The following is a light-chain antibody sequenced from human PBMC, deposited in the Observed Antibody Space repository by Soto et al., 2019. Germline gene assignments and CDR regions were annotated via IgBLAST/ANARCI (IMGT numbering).Light chain of an antibody. CDR2: DVS. CDR1: SSDVGGYNY. V-gene: IGLV2-14*01. J-gene: IGLJ1*01. CDR3: SSYTSSSTGV. Sequence: QSALTQPGSVSGSPGQSITISCTGTSSDVGGYNYVSWYQQHPGKAPKLMIYDVSNRPSGVSNRFSGSKSGTTASLTISGLQAEDEADYYCSSYTSSSTGVFGTGTKLTVL.